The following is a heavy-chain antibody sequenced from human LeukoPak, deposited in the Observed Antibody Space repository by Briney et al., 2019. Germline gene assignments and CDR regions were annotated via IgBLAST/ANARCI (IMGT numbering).Heavy chain of an antibody. Sequence: GGSLRLSCAASGFTFSSYWMSWVRQAPGKGLEWVANIKQDGSEKYYVDSVKGRFTISRDNAKNSLYLQMNSLRAEDTAVYYCAREYSGSWYVWDYWGQGTLVTVSS. CDR3: AREYSGSWYVWDY. CDR1: GFTFSSYW. J-gene: IGHJ4*02. V-gene: IGHV3-7*01. CDR2: IKQDGSEK. D-gene: IGHD6-13*01.